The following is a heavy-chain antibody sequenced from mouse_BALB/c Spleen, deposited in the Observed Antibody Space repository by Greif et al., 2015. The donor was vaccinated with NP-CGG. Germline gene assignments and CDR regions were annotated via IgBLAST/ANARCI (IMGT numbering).Heavy chain of an antibody. CDR2: IYPGNVNT. Sequence: VQLQQSGPELVKPGASVRISCKASGYTFTSYYIHWVKQRPGQGLEWIGWIYPGNVNTKYNEKFKGKATLTADKSSSTAYMQLSSLTSEDSAVYFCASGAGYFDYWGQGTTLTVSS. V-gene: IGHV1S56*01. CDR3: ASGAGYFDY. J-gene: IGHJ2*01. CDR1: GYTFTSYY.